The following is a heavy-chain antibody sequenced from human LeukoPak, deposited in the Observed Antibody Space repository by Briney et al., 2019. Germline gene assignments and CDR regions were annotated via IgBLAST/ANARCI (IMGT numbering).Heavy chain of an antibody. CDR1: GGSISSGGYS. CDR3: ARQRDPLAAYFDY. J-gene: IGHJ4*02. Sequence: SQTLSLTCAVSGGSISSGGYSWSWIRQPPGKGLEWIGYIYHSGSTYYNPSLKSRVTISVDRSKNQFSLKLSSVTAADTAVYYCARQRDPLAAYFDYWGQGTLVTVSS. CDR2: IYHSGST. V-gene: IGHV4-30-2*01. D-gene: IGHD6-25*01.